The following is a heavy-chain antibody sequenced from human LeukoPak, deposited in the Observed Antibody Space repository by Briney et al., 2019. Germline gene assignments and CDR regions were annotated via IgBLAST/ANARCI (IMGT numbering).Heavy chain of an antibody. CDR2: IYYSGST. D-gene: IGHD4-17*01. CDR1: GGSISSGGYY. J-gene: IGHJ4*02. CDR3: AREHATTGYFDY. V-gene: IGHV4-31*03. Sequence: SETLSLTCTVSGGSISSGGYYWSWIRQHPGKGLEWIGYIYYSGSTYYNPSLKSRVTISVDTSKNQFSLKLSSVTAADTAVYYCAREHATTGYFDYWGQGTLVTVSS.